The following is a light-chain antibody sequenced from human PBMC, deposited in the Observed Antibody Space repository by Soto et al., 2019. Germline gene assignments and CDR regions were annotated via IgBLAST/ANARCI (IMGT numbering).Light chain of an antibody. CDR2: GVS. V-gene: IGKV3-20*01. CDR1: QTIRSNY. J-gene: IGKJ1*01. CDR3: QQYGSSPWT. Sequence: ETVLTQSPGTLSLSPGERATLSCRASQTIRSNYLAWYRQTPGQAPRLLIYGVSNRAPGIADWFSGSGSGTDFTLIISRLEPEDFALYYCQQYGSSPWTFGQGTKVEIK.